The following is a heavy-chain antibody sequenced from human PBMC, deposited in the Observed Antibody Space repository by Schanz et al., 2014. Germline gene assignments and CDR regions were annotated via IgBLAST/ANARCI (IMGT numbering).Heavy chain of an antibody. CDR1: GGTFSSYT. J-gene: IGHJ6*02. CDR3: ARDLTVDTGYVVHYYYYGMDV. V-gene: IGHV1-69*08. CDR2: IIPVLAIA. D-gene: IGHD5-12*01. Sequence: QVQLVQSGAEVKKPGSSVKVSCTASGGTFSSYTISWIRQAPGQGLEWMGRIIPVLAIADYAQKFQGRVTITADKSTSTAYMELTSLRSEDTAVYYCARDLTVDTGYVVHYYYYGMDVWGQGTTVTVSS.